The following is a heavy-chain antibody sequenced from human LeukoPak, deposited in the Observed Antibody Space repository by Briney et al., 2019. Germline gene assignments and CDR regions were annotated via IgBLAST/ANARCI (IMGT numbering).Heavy chain of an antibody. V-gene: IGHV7-4-1*02. CDR3: ARDQASDAFDI. J-gene: IGHJ3*02. CDR1: GYTFTNYG. Sequence: ASVKVSCKASGYTFTNYGISWVRQAPGQGLEWMGWINTNTGNPTYAQGFTGRFVFSLDTPVSTAYLQISSLKAEDTAVYYCARDQASDAFDIWGQGTMVTVSS. CDR2: INTNTGNP.